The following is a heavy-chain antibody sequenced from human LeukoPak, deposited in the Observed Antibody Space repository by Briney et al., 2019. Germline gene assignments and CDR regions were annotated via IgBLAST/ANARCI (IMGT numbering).Heavy chain of an antibody. J-gene: IGHJ4*02. D-gene: IGHD6-19*01. V-gene: IGHV4-39*01. CDR1: GGSISSGSYY. CDR2: IYYSGRT. CDR3: ARSQWQGIDY. Sequence: SETLSLTCTVSGGSISSGSYYWGWIRQPPGKGLEWIGSIYYSGRTYYNPSLKGRVTISVDTSKNQFSLEVNSVTAADTAMYFCARSQWQGIDYWGQGTLVTVSS.